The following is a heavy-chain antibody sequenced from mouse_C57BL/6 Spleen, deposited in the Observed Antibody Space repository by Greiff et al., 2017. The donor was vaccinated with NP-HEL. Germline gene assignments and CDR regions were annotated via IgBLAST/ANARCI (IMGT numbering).Heavy chain of an antibody. V-gene: IGHV1-69*01. CDR2: IDPSDSYT. D-gene: IGHD1-1*01. CDR3: ARYYYGSSYENYAMDY. J-gene: IGHJ4*01. CDR1: GYTFTSYW. Sequence: QVQLQQPGAELVMPGASVKLSCKASGYTFTSYWMHWVKQRPGQGLEWIGEIDPSDSYTNYNQKFKGKSTLTVDKSSSTAYTQLSSLTSEDSAVYYCARYYYGSSYENYAMDYWGQGTSVTVSS.